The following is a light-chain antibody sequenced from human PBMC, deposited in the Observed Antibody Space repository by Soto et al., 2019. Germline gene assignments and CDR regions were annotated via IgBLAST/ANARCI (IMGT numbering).Light chain of an antibody. V-gene: IGLV2-14*01. CDR1: SSDVGGYNY. J-gene: IGLJ1*01. CDR3: SSYTGSSTYV. Sequence: QSVLTQPASVSGSAGQSITISCTGTSSDVGGYNYVSWYQQHPGKAPKLMIYDVSNRPSGISNRFSGSKSGNTASLTISGLQAEDEADYYCSSYTGSSTYVFATGPEVTVL. CDR2: DVS.